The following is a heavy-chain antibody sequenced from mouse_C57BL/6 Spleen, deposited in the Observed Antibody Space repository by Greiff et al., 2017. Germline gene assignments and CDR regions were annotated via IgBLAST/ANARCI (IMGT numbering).Heavy chain of an antibody. Sequence: QVQLQQPGAELVMPGASVKLSCKASGYTFTSYWMHWVKHRPGQGLEWIGEIDPSDSYTNYNQKFKGKSTLTVDKSSSTAYMQLSSLTSEDSAVYYCARSDGSSHHWYFDVWGTGTTVTVSS. J-gene: IGHJ1*03. CDR1: GYTFTSYW. CDR2: IDPSDSYT. D-gene: IGHD1-1*01. V-gene: IGHV1-69*01. CDR3: ARSDGSSHHWYFDV.